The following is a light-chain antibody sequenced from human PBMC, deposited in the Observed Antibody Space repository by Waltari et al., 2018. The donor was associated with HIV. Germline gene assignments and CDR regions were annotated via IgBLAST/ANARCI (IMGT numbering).Light chain of an antibody. CDR2: DVD. CDR1: SRDVGYYDY. V-gene: IGLV2-23*02. CDR3: CSYAVEKYL. Sequence: QSALTQPASVSGSPGQSVPVSCTGSSRDVGYYDYVSWFQQHPNKAPKHILYDVDKRPSGVSARFSGSRSGNTASLTISGLQPEDEADYYCCSYAVEKYLFGSGTKVTVL. J-gene: IGLJ1*01.